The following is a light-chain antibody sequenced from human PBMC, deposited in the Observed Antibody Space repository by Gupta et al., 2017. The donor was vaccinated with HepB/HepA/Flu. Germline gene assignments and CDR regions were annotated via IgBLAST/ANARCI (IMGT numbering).Light chain of an antibody. V-gene: IGLV1-40*01. CDR3: QYYDSSLSGSPHVV. Sequence: QSVLTQPPSVSGAPGPPVPLSCTGSSSNIGAGYGVHWYQQLPGTAPKLLIYGNSNRPSGVPDRFSGSKSGTSASLAITGPQAEDEADYYCQYYDSSLSGSPHVVFGGGTKLTVL. CDR1: SSNIGAGYG. J-gene: IGLJ2*01. CDR2: GNS.